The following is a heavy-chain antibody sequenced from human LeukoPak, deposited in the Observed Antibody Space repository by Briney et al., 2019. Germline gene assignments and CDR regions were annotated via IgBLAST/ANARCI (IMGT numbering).Heavy chain of an antibody. Sequence: SVKDSCKASGYTFTGGCMNWVRQAPGQGSETMGRSNPNSGDTKYEQSFQGRVTMKRDTAKSRAYMEVSRLRSDDTAIYYCARDLSSTSNWELDYWGQGTLVTVSS. CDR3: ARDLSSTSNWELDY. V-gene: IGHV1-2*06. CDR1: GYTFTGGC. J-gene: IGHJ4*02. CDR2: SNPNSGDT. D-gene: IGHD7-27*01.